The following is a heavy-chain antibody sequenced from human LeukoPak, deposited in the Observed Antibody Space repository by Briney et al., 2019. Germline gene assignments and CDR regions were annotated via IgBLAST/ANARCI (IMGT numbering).Heavy chain of an antibody. J-gene: IGHJ4*02. V-gene: IGHV4-34*01. CDR1: GGSFSGYY. CDR3: ARARPPIDY. Sequence: MSSETLSLTCAVYGGSFSGYYWSWIRQPPGKGLEWIGEINHSGSTNYNPSLKSRVTISVDTSKNQFSLKLSSVTAADTAVYYCARARPPIDYWGQGTLVTVSS. CDR2: INHSGST.